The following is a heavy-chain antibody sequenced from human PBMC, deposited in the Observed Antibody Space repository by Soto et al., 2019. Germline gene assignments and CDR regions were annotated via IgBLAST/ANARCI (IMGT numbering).Heavy chain of an antibody. D-gene: IGHD4-17*01. Sequence: SETLSLTCTVSGGSISSYYLSWIRQPPGKGLEWIGYIYYSGSTNYNPSLKSRVTISVDTSKNQFSLKLSSVTAADTAVYYCARLGLGDYYDYWGQGTLVTVSS. CDR1: GGSISSYY. V-gene: IGHV4-59*08. CDR3: ARLGLGDYYDY. J-gene: IGHJ4*02. CDR2: IYYSGST.